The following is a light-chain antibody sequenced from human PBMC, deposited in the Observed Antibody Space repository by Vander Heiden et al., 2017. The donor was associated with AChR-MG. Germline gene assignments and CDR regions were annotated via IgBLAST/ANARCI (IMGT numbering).Light chain of an antibody. CDR1: QSVSSD. CDR3: QQRSNWPPT. CDR2: DTS. V-gene: IGKV3-11*01. Sequence: EIVLTQSPATLSLSPGERATLSCRASQSVSSDLGWYQHKPGQAHRLLIYDTSNRATGIPARFSGSGSGTDFTLTISSLEPEDFAVYYCQQRSNWPPTFGGGTKVEIK. J-gene: IGKJ4*01.